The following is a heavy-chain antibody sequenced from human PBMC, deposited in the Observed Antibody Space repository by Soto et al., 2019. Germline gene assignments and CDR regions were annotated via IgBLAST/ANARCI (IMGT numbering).Heavy chain of an antibody. CDR1: GGSITDTIYY. D-gene: IGHD3-3*01. Sequence: SETLSLTFAVSGGSITDTIYYWDWVRRPPGGGLEWIATVYYDRSTFYNPSLKSRVTLSVDTSKNQFSVRLSSATAADTGVYYCARRARHFDFIHSWGRGTLVTVSS. CDR3: ARRARHFDFIHS. CDR2: VYYDRST. V-gene: IGHV4-39*01. J-gene: IGHJ4*02.